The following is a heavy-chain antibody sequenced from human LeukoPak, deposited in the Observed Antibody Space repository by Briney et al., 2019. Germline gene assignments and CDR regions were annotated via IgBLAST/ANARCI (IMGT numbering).Heavy chain of an antibody. CDR1: GGSISSYY. CDR3: ARDSGPRFDY. D-gene: IGHD6-25*01. V-gene: IGHV4-59*01. CDR2: IHYNGNT. Sequence: PSETLSLTCTVSGGSISSYYWSWIRQPPGKGLEWIGYIHYNGNTNYNPSLKSRVTISVDTSKNQFSLKVTSVTAADTAVYYCARDSGPRFDYWGQGTLVTASS. J-gene: IGHJ4*02.